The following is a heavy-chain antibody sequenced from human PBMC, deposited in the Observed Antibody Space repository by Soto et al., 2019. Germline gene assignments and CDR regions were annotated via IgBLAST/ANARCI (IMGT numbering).Heavy chain of an antibody. D-gene: IGHD4-17*01. J-gene: IGHJ4*02. V-gene: IGHV3-23*04. CDR3: AKDQGEGGDYENLLASD. Sequence: EVQLVESGGGLVQPGGSLRLSCAASGFTFRHYAMNWVRQAPGKGLEWVSGISRGRGATIRYAESVQGRFSISRDNSKHTLFLQMNNLRVDDTALYYCAKDQGEGGDYENLLASDWGQGILVTVSS. CDR2: ISRGRGATI. CDR1: GFTFRHYA.